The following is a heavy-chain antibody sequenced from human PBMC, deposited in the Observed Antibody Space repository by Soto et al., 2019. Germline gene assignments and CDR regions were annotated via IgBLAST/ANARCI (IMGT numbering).Heavy chain of an antibody. CDR2: INPSGGST. J-gene: IGHJ6*02. CDR3: ARTAAMFYYYYGMDV. CDR1: GYTFTSYY. V-gene: IGHV1-46*01. Sequence: ASVKVCCKASGYTFTSYYMHWVRQAPGQGLEWMGIINPSGGSTSYAQKFQGRVTMTRDTSTSTVYMELSSLRSEDTAVYYCARTAAMFYYYYGMDVWGQGTTVTVS. D-gene: IGHD2-2*01.